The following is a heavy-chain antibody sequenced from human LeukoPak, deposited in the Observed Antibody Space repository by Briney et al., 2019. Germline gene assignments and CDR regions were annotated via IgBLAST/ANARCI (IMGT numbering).Heavy chain of an antibody. Sequence: GGSLRLSCAASGFTFSGYYMFWVRQVPGKGLMWVAHINGFGTEATYADTVKGRFTISRDNAKNTLNLQMNSLRAEDTAVYFCARDGSAYNFDYWGRGVLVTVSS. V-gene: IGHV3-74*01. CDR3: ARDGSAYNFDY. D-gene: IGHD5-24*01. CDR1: GFTFSGYY. J-gene: IGHJ4*02. CDR2: INGFGTEA.